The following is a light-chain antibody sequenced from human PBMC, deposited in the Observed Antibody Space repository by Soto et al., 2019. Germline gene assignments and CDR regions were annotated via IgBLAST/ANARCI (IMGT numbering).Light chain of an antibody. Sequence: DIQRTQSPSTLSASVGDRVTITCRASQSISSWLAWYQQKPGQAPKLLIYDASSLESWVPSWFSGSGSGTEFTLTISSPQPDDFAAYYCQQYNSYSRTFGQGTKVEIK. CDR3: QQYNSYSRT. J-gene: IGKJ1*01. CDR1: QSISSW. V-gene: IGKV1-5*01. CDR2: DAS.